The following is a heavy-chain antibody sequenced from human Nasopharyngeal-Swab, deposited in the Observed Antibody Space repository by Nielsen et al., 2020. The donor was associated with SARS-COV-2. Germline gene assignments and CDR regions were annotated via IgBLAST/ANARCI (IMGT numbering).Heavy chain of an antibody. V-gene: IGHV6-1*01. CDR3: AREFRRVTIFGVVFRGFDY. CDR2: TCYRSKWYN. J-gene: IGHJ4*02. D-gene: IGHD3-3*01. Sequence: WIRQSPSRGLEWLGRTCYRSKWYNDYAVSVKSRITINPDTSKNQFSLQLNSVTPEDTAVYYCAREFRRVTIFGVVFRGFDYWGQGTLVTVSS.